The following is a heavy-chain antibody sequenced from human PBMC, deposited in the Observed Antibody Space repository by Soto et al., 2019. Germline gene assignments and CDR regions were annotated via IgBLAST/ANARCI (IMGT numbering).Heavy chain of an antibody. J-gene: IGHJ3*01. CDR2: FYTDGSR. D-gene: IGHD3-10*01. Sequence: GGSLRLSCAASGFSVSSNYMSWVRQAPGKGLEWVSVFYTDGSRYYADSVKGRCTMSRDTSKNTLNLQMNSLRAEDTAVYYCARQKGALLWFGESGLFWGQGTMVTVSS. CDR1: GFSVSSNY. CDR3: ARQKGALLWFGESGLF. V-gene: IGHV3-53*01.